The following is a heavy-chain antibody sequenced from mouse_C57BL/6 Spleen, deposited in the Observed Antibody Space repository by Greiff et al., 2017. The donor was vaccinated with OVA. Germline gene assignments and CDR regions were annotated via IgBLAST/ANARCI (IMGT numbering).Heavy chain of an antibody. V-gene: IGHV2-2*01. CDR1: GFSLTSYG. Sequence: VQLQQSGPGLVQPSQSLSITCTVSGFSLTSYGVHWVRQSPGKGLEWLGVIWSGGSTDYNAAFISRLGISKDNSTSQVFFKMNSLQADDTAIYYCARNLGDYDLLGYFDYWGQGTTLTVSS. CDR3: ARNLGDYDLLGYFDY. CDR2: IWSGGST. J-gene: IGHJ2*01. D-gene: IGHD2-13*01.